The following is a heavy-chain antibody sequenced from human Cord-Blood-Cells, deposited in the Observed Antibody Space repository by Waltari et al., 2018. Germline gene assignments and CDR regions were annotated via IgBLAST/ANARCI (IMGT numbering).Heavy chain of an antibody. Sequence: QLQLQESGPGLVKPSETLSLTCTVSGGSISSSSYYWGWIRQPPGKGLEWIGSIYYSGSTYYNPSLKSRVTISVDTSKNQFSLKLSSVTAADTAVYYCARHSSIAAAGMDWIDPWGQGTLVTVSS. CDR1: GGSISSSSYY. CDR2: IYYSGST. J-gene: IGHJ5*02. V-gene: IGHV4-39*01. CDR3: ARHSSIAAAGMDWIDP. D-gene: IGHD6-13*01.